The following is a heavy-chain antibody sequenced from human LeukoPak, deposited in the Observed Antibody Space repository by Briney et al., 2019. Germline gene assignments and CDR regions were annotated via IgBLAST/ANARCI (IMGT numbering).Heavy chain of an antibody. V-gene: IGHV3-53*01. Sequence: GGSLRLSCAASGFTVSSNYMSWVRQAPGKGLEWVSNIYAGGTTYYADSVKGRFTISRGSSNNMLYLQMNSLRGEDTAVYYCAGKTMVIMPLGYWGQGTLVTVSS. D-gene: IGHD4/OR15-4a*01. CDR3: AGKTMVIMPLGY. J-gene: IGHJ4*02. CDR1: GFTVSSNY. CDR2: IYAGGTT.